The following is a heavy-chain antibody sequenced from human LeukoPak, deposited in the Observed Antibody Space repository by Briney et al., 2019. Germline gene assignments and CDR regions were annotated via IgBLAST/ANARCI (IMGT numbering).Heavy chain of an antibody. J-gene: IGHJ6*03. V-gene: IGHV3-7*01. CDR3: ARVGSAYGYYYMDV. D-gene: IGHD3-10*01. CDR1: GFTVSSNY. CDR2: IKQDGSEK. Sequence: GGSLRLSCAASGFTVSSNYMSWVRQAPGKGLEWVANIKQDGSEKYYVDSVKGRFTISRDNAKNSLYLQMNSLRAEDTAVYYCARVGSAYGYYYMDVWGKGTTVTVSS.